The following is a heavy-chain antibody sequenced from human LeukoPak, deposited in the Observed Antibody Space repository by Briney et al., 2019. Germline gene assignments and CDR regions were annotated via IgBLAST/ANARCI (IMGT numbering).Heavy chain of an antibody. CDR2: IYSNGGT. CDR1: GGSISSSTFY. J-gene: IGHJ4*02. V-gene: IGHV4-39*01. D-gene: IGHD1-7*01. CDR3: ARRDLRELDY. Sequence: SETLSLTCTVSGGSISSSTFYWGWIRQAPGKGLERIGSIYSNGGTYYNPSLKSRVTISVDTSKNQSSLRLSSVTAADTAVYYCARRDLRELDYWGQGTLVTVSS.